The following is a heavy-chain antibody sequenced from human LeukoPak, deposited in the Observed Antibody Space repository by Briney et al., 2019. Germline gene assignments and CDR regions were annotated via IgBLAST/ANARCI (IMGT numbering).Heavy chain of an antibody. Sequence: GGSLRLSCAASGFTFSSHGMHWVRQAPGKGLEWVAVISYDGSNKYYADSVKGRFTISRDNSKNTLYLQMNNLRAEDTAVYYCARDDLGIDYWGQGTLVTVSS. D-gene: IGHD7-27*01. V-gene: IGHV3-30*03. J-gene: IGHJ4*02. CDR2: ISYDGSNK. CDR3: ARDDLGIDY. CDR1: GFTFSSHG.